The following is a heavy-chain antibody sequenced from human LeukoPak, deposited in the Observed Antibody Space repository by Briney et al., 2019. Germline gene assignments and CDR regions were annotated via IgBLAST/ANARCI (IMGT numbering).Heavy chain of an antibody. V-gene: IGHV3-30*18. CDR2: ISYDGSNK. Sequence: GSLRLSCAASGFTFSSYGMHWVRQAPGKGLEWVAVISYDGSNKYYADSVKGRFTISRDNSKNTLYLQMNSLRAEDTAVYYCAKDGNMGSVPATAIEPRVLYYYYYYMGVWGKGTTVTVSS. D-gene: IGHD2-2*01. CDR3: AKDGNMGSVPATAIEPRVLYYYYYYMGV. CDR1: GFTFSSYG. J-gene: IGHJ6*03.